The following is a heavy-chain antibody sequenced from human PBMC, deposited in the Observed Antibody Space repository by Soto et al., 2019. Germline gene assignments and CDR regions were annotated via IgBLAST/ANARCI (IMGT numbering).Heavy chain of an antibody. CDR2: ISGSGGST. J-gene: IGHJ4*02. V-gene: IGHV3-23*01. CDR1: GFTFSSYA. Sequence: GGSLRLSCAASGFTFSSYAMIWVRQAPGKGLEWVSAISGSGGSTYYADSVKGRFTISRDNSKNTLYLQMNSLRAEDTAVYYCAKLRQGLSRFDYWGQGTLVTVPQ. CDR3: AKLRQGLSRFDY.